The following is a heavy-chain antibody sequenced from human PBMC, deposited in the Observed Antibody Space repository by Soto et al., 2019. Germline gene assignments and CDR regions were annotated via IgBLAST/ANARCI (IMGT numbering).Heavy chain of an antibody. J-gene: IGHJ6*02. CDR2: ISGSGGTT. D-gene: IGHD6-13*01. Sequence: PGGSMRLSCEASGFIFSSFAMSWVRQAPGRRLEWVSTISGSGGTTHYADSVKGRFTISRDNSKNTLYLQMNSLRAEDTAVYYCARGKERSSWYSYYYYGMDVWGQGTTVTVSS. V-gene: IGHV3-23*01. CDR1: GFIFSSFA. CDR3: ARGKERSSWYSYYYYGMDV.